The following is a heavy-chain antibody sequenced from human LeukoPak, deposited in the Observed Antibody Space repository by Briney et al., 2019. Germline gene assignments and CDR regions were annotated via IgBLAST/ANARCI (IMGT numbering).Heavy chain of an antibody. J-gene: IGHJ4*02. CDR1: GGSISSGGYY. D-gene: IGHD6-13*01. Sequence: SETLSLTCTVSGGSISSGGYYWSWIRQHPGKGLEWIGYIYYSGSTYYNPSLKSRVTISVDTSKNQFSLKLSSVTAEDTAVYYCARDGIDVGSGSSWSGYFDYWGQGTLVTVSS. V-gene: IGHV4-31*03. CDR2: IYYSGST. CDR3: ARDGIDVGSGSSWSGYFDY.